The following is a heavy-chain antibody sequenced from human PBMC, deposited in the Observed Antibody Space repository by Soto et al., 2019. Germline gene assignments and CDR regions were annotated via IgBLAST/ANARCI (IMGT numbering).Heavy chain of an antibody. Sequence: EVQLVESGGGVVQPGGSLRLSCAASGFTFSDHYMDWVRQAPGKGLEWVGRISNKVNSYTTEYAASVKGRFTISRDDSENSLYLQMNSLNTEDTAVYYCARNFYSGTYYFDYWGQGSLVTVSS. CDR2: ISNKVNSYTT. CDR1: GFTFSDHY. V-gene: IGHV3-72*01. J-gene: IGHJ4*02. D-gene: IGHD1-26*01. CDR3: ARNFYSGTYYFDY.